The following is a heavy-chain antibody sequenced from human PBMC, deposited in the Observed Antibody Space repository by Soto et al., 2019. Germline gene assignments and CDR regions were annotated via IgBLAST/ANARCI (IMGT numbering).Heavy chain of an antibody. CDR2: IIPIFGTA. CDR1: GGTFSSYA. J-gene: IGHJ5*02. V-gene: IGHV1-69*13. CDR3: ARETLETYDSSGYCWFDP. D-gene: IGHD3-22*01. Sequence: SVKVSCKASGGTFSSYAISWVRQAPGQGLEWMGGIIPIFGTANYAQKFQGRVTITADESTSTAYMELSSLRSEDTAVYYCARETLETYDSSGYCWFDPWGQGTLVTVSS.